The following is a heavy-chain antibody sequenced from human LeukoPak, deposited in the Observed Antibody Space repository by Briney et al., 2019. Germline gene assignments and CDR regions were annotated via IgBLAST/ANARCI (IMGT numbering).Heavy chain of an antibody. CDR1: GGTFSSYA. CDR2: IIPIFGTA. CDR3: ARVHCSSTSCFYDAFDI. Sequence: ASVKVSCKASGGTFSSYAISWVRQAPGQGLEWMGGIIPIFGTANYAQKFQGRVTITTDESTSTAYMELSSLRSEDTAVYYCARVHCSSTSCFYDAFDIWGQGTMVTVSS. J-gene: IGHJ3*02. V-gene: IGHV1-69*05. D-gene: IGHD2-2*01.